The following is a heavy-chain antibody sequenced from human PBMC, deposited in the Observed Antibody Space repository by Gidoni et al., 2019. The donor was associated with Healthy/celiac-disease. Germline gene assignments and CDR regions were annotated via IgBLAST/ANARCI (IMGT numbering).Heavy chain of an antibody. V-gene: IGHV7-4-1*02. J-gene: IGHJ4*02. CDR3: ARGVLRFLAWPNPGVIDY. D-gene: IGHD3-3*01. CDR2: INTNTGNP. Sequence: QVQLVQSGSELKKPGAAVKVACKGSGYTVTSYAMNWVRQAPGQGLEWMGWINTNTGNPTYAQGFPGRFVFSLDTSVSTAYLQISSLKAEDTAVYYCARGVLRFLAWPNPGVIDYWGQGTLVTVSS. CDR1: GYTVTSYA.